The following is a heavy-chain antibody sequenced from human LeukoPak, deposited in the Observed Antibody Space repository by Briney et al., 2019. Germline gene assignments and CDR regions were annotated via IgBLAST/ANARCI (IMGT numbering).Heavy chain of an antibody. Sequence: SETLSLTCTVSGGSISSDGYYWSWIRQHPGKGLEWIGYIYYTGSPYYNPSLKSRVTISVDTSENQLSLKLTSVTAADTAVYYCARDAGRGDIPMAFFYWGQGTLVTVSS. D-gene: IGHD5-18*01. J-gene: IGHJ4*02. CDR3: ARDAGRGDIPMAFFY. CDR2: IYYTGSP. CDR1: GGSISSDGYY. V-gene: IGHV4-31*03.